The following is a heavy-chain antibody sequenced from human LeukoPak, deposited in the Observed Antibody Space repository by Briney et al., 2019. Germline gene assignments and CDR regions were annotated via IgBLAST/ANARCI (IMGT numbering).Heavy chain of an antibody. J-gene: IGHJ3*02. CDR2: ISSTSSTI. V-gene: IGHV3-48*02. D-gene: IGHD1-26*01. CDR3: ARGGGSYYVGAFDI. CDR1: GFTFSTYN. Sequence: PGGSLRLSCAASGFTFSTYNMNWVRQAPGKGLEWVSYISSTSSTIYYADSVKGRFTISRDNAKNSLYLQMNSLRDEDTAVYYCARGGGSYYVGAFDIWGQGTMVTVSS.